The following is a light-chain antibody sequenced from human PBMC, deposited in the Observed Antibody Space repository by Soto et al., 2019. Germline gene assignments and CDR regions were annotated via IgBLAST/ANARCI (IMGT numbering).Light chain of an antibody. CDR3: LQYVSSPWT. Sequence: EIVLTQSAATLSLSLGERATLSCRASQTVGGRYLAWFQQKPGQTPRLLIYGASTRAAGVPDRSSGSGSGTDFSLTSNRLEPEDFAGDYFLQYVSSPWTFGQGNKVEV. CDR2: GAS. V-gene: IGKV3-20*01. J-gene: IGKJ1*01. CDR1: QTVGGRY.